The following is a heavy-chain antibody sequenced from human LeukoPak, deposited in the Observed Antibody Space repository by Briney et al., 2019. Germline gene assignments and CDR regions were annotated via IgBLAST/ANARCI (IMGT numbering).Heavy chain of an antibody. CDR3: ARDLSTMVRGIVAPGAFDI. J-gene: IGHJ3*02. Sequence: SETLSLTCTVSGGSISSSSYYWGWIRQPPGKGLEWIGSIYYSGSTYYNPSLKSRVTISVDTSKNQFSLKLSSVTAADTAVYYCARDLSTMVRGIVAPGAFDIWGQGTMVTVSS. CDR2: IYYSGST. D-gene: IGHD3-10*01. V-gene: IGHV4-39*07. CDR1: GGSISSSSYY.